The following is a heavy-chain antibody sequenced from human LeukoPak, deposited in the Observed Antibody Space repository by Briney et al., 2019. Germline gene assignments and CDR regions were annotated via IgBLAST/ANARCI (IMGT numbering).Heavy chain of an antibody. D-gene: IGHD3/OR15-3a*01. CDR2: ISYDGSNK. Sequence: SGGSLRLSCAASGFTFSSYEMNWVRQAPGKGLEWVAVISYDGSNKYYADSVKGRFTISRDNSKNTLYLQMNSLRAEDTAVYYCAKGGTYAEYFQHWGQGTLVTVSS. J-gene: IGHJ1*01. CDR3: AKGGTYAEYFQH. CDR1: GFTFSSYE. V-gene: IGHV3-30*18.